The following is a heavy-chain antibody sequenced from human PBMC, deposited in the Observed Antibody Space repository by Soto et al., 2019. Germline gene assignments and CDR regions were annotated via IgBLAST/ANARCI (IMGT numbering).Heavy chain of an antibody. V-gene: IGHV4-59*01. CDR2: IYYSGST. D-gene: IGHD2-8*01. CDR3: ARVGCTNGVCREDWFDP. CDR1: GGSISSYY. Sequence: SETLSLTCTVSGGSISSYYWSCIRQPPGKGLEWIGYIYYSGSTNYNPSLKSRVTISVDTSKNQFSLKLSSVTAADTAVYYCARVGCTNGVCREDWFDPWGQGTLVTVSS. J-gene: IGHJ5*02.